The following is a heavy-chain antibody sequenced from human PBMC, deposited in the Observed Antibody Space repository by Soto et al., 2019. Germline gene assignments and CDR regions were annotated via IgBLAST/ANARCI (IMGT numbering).Heavy chain of an antibody. CDR1: GFTFSSYS. CDR2: ISSSSSYI. CDR3: ARDYGDYGTNWFDA. D-gene: IGHD4-17*01. V-gene: IGHV3-21*01. Sequence: EVQLVESGGGLVKPGGSLRLSCAASGFTFSSYSMNWVRQAPGKGLEWVSSISSSSSYIYYADSVKGRFTISRDNAKNSLYLQMNSLRAEDTAVYYCARDYGDYGTNWFDAWGQGTLVTVSS. J-gene: IGHJ5*02.